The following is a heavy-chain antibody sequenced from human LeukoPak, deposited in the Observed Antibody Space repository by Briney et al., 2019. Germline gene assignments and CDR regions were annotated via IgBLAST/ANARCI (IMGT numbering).Heavy chain of an antibody. Sequence: GGSLRLSCAASRFTFSNYGMHWGRQAPGKGLEWVAIISYDGSNKYYADSVKGRFTISRDNSKNTLYLQMNSLRVEDSAVYYCAKTGNYNWNGFDYWGQGTLVTVSS. D-gene: IGHD1-20*01. CDR3: AKTGNYNWNGFDY. V-gene: IGHV3-30*18. CDR2: ISYDGSNK. J-gene: IGHJ4*02. CDR1: RFTFSNYG.